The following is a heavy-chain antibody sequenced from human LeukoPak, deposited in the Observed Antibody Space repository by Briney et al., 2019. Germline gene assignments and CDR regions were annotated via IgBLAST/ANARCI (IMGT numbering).Heavy chain of an antibody. V-gene: IGHV3-23*01. CDR3: AKDSSPLRYYDSSGYFRRNDY. CDR1: GFTFSSYA. CDR2: ISGSGGST. J-gene: IGHJ4*02. Sequence: GGSLRLSCAASGFTFSSYAMSWVRQAPGKGLEWVSAISGSGGSTYYADSVKGRFTISRDNSKNTLYLQMNSLRAEDTAVYYCAKDSSPLRYYDSSGYFRRNDYWGQGTLVTVSS. D-gene: IGHD3-22*01.